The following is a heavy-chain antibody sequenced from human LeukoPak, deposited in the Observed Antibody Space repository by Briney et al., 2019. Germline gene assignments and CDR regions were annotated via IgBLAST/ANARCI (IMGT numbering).Heavy chain of an antibody. CDR2: ISYDGINQ. J-gene: IGHJ4*02. CDR3: VKDLRDGAASGIYYFDY. CDR1: GFTFSNCA. Sequence: GGSLRLSCAASGFTFSNCAMHWVRQAPGKGLEWVAVISYDGINQYYADSVKGRFTISRDSSKNTLYLQMNSLRAEDTAVYYCVKDLRDGAASGIYYFDYWGQGTLVTVSS. V-gene: IGHV3-30*18. D-gene: IGHD5-24*01.